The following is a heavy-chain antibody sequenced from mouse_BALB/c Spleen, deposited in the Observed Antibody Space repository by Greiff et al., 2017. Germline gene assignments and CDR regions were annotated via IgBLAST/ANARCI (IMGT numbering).Heavy chain of an antibody. CDR3: ARTMITTALFAY. CDR1: GFTFSSYA. V-gene: IGHV5-9-4*01. CDR2: ISSGGSYT. Sequence: EVKLVESGGGLVKPGGSLKLSCAASGFTFSSYAMSWVRQSPEKRLEWVAEISSGGSYTYYPDTVTGRFTISRDNAKNTLYLEMSSLRSEDTAMYYCARTMITTALFAYWGQGTLVTVSA. J-gene: IGHJ3*01. D-gene: IGHD2-4*01.